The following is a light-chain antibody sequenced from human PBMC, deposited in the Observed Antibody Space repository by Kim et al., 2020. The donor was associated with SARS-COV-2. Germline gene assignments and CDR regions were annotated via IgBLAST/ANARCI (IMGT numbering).Light chain of an antibody. J-gene: IGLJ3*02. CDR2: AND. CDR1: NSNIGANT. Sequence: GQRVTISCSGGNSNIGANTVNWYQQFPGTAPKLLIYANDRRPSGVPDRFAVSQSGTSASLAISGLQSEDEADYYGATWDDSLNAWVFGGGTQLTVL. V-gene: IGLV1-44*01. CDR3: ATWDDSLNAWV.